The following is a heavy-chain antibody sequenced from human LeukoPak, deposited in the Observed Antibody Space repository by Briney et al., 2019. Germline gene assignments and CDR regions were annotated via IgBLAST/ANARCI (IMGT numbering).Heavy chain of an antibody. Sequence: PGGSLRLSCAASGFTFSSYAMHWVRQAPGKGLEWVAVISYDGSNKYYADSVKGRFTISRDNSKNTLYLQMNSPRAEDTAVYYCARAAALDYWGQGTLVTVSS. V-gene: IGHV3-30-3*01. CDR1: GFTFSSYA. J-gene: IGHJ4*02. CDR3: ARAAALDY. CDR2: ISYDGSNK. D-gene: IGHD2-2*01.